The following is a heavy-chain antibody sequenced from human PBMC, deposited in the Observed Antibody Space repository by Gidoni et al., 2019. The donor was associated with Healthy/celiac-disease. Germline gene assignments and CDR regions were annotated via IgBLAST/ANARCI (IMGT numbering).Heavy chain of an antibody. D-gene: IGHD1-1*01. J-gene: IGHJ2*01. CDR1: GGPISRSF. V-gene: IGHV4-59*01. CDR3: ARGIGTYWYFDL. CDR2: IYYSGST. Sequence: QVQLQESGPGLVKPSETLSLTCTVSGGPISRSFWSWIRQPPGKGLEWIGYIYYSGSTNYNPSLKSRVTISVDTSKNQFSLKLSSVTAADTAVYYCARGIGTYWYFDLWGRGTLVTVSS.